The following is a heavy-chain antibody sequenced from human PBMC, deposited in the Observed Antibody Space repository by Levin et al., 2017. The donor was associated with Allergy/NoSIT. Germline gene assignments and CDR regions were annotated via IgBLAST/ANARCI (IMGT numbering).Heavy chain of an antibody. D-gene: IGHD6-13*01. CDR3: AAERRYSSSWSVDY. Sequence: SVKVSCKASGFTFTSSAVQWVRQARGQRLEWIGWIVVGSGNTNYAQKFQERVTITRDMSTSTAYMELSSLRSEDTAVYYCAAERRYSSSWSVDYWGQGTLVTVSS. V-gene: IGHV1-58*01. J-gene: IGHJ4*02. CDR1: GFTFTSSA. CDR2: IVVGSGNT.